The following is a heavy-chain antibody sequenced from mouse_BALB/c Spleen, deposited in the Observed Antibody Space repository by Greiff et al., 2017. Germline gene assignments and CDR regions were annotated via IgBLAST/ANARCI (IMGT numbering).Heavy chain of an antibody. V-gene: IGHV5-4*02. J-gene: IGHJ4*01. CDR3: ARGSSYYAMDY. D-gene: IGHD1-1*01. CDR1: GFTFSDYY. Sequence: DVQLVESGGGLVKPGGSLKLSCAASGFTFSDYYMYWVRQTPEKRLEWVATISDGGSYTYYPDSVKGRFTISRDNAKNNLYLQMSSLKSEDTAMYYCARGSSYYAMDYWGQGTSVTVSS. CDR2: ISDGGSYT.